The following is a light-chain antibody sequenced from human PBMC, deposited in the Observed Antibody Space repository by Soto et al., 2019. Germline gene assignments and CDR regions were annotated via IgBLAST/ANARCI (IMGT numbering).Light chain of an antibody. Sequence: IPMTHSPSSLSASVGERVTITCRASQRISTALNWYQQRPGKAPKVLIYVASTLQTGVPSRFSGSSSGTDFTLTITSLQPEDVALYYCQQSYKIPHTFGGGTRVEIK. J-gene: IGKJ4*01. CDR1: QRISTA. V-gene: IGKV1-39*01. CDR2: VAS. CDR3: QQSYKIPHT.